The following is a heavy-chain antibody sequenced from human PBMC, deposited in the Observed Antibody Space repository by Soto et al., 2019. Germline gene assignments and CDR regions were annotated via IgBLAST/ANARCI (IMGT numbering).Heavy chain of an antibody. CDR1: GYTFTSYA. CDR3: ARDPVTMVRGGLYYYYGMDV. J-gene: IGHJ6*02. Sequence: QVQLVQSGAEVKKPGASVKVSCKASGYTFTSYAMHWVRQAPGQRLEWMGWINAGNGNTKYSQKFQGRVTITRDTSASTAYMELSSLRSEDTAVYYCARDPVTMVRGGLYYYYGMDVWGQGTTVTVSS. V-gene: IGHV1-3*01. CDR2: INAGNGNT. D-gene: IGHD3-10*01.